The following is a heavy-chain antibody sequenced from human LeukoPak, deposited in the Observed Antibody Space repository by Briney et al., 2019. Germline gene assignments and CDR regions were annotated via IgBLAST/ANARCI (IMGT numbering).Heavy chain of an antibody. CDR2: IIPILGIA. Sequence: GSSVKVSCKASGGTFSSYAISWVRHAPGQGLEWMGRIIPILGIANYAQKFQGRVTITADKSTSTAYMELSSLRSEDTAVYYCARDLRREDTGVVPIYYYGMDVWGQGTTVTVSS. J-gene: IGHJ6*02. D-gene: IGHD3-10*01. V-gene: IGHV1-69*04. CDR3: ARDLRREDTGVVPIYYYGMDV. CDR1: GGTFSSYA.